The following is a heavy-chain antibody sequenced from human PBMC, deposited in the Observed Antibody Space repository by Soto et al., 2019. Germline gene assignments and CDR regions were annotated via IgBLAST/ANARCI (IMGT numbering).Heavy chain of an antibody. J-gene: IGHJ3*01. CDR2: ISHDESIK. CDR1: GFAFSSSV. CDR3: AQSVYTSGRADVFGV. Sequence: QKQLVESGGGVFQPGRSLKLSCAASGFAFSSSVMQWVRQTPDKGLEWVAVISHDESIKIYADSVKGRFTISRDVSENTLYVEMNGLRTEDAAVYYCAQSVYTSGRADVFGVWGQGTVVAVSS. V-gene: IGHV3-30*18. D-gene: IGHD6-19*01.